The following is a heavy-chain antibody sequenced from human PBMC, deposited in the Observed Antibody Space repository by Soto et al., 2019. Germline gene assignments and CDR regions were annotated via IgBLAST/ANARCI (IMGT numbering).Heavy chain of an antibody. CDR2: IYPGDSDT. J-gene: IGHJ6*02. Sequence: PRESLKISCTGSGYSFTNYWIGWVRQMPGKGLEWMGIIYPGDSDTRYSPSFQGQVTISADRSINTVYLQWSSLKASDTAMYYCARHPDAYYGMDVWGQGTTVTVS. V-gene: IGHV5-51*01. CDR3: ARHPDAYYGMDV. CDR1: GYSFTNYW.